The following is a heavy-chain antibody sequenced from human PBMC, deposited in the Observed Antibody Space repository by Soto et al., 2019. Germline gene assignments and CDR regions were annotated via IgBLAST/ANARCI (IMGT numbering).Heavy chain of an antibody. D-gene: IGHD3-10*01. CDR1: GFTFDDYA. V-gene: IGHV3-9*01. Sequence: EVQLVESGGDLEQPGRSLRLSCAASGFTFDDYAMHWVRQAPGKGLEWVSGISWNSTNIAYADSVKDRFTISRDNAKNSLYLQMDSLRAEDTALYYCVKDKLMFRGVASLFDCWGQGTLVTVSS. J-gene: IGHJ4*02. CDR3: VKDKLMFRGVASLFDC. CDR2: ISWNSTNI.